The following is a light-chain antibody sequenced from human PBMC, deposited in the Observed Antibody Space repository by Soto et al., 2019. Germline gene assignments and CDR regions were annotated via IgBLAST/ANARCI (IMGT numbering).Light chain of an antibody. V-gene: IGKV1-9*01. CDR1: QGISSY. CDR2: AAS. J-gene: IGKJ2*01. Sequence: DIQLTQSPSFLSASVGDRVTITCRASQGISSYLAWYQQKPGKAPKLLIYAASTLQSGVPSRFSGSGSGTEFTLTISNLQPEDFATYYCQQLNSYPNTVGRGTKLEIK. CDR3: QQLNSYPNT.